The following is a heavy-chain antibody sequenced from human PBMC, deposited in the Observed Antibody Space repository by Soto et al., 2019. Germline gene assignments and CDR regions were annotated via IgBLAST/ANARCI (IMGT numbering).Heavy chain of an antibody. CDR3: ARHGGRGITMVRGVNPSYYYYMDV. CDR2: FYYSGST. Sequence: SETLSLTCTVSGGSISSYYWSWIRQPPGKGLEWIGYFYYSGSTNYNPSLKSRVTISVDTSKNQFSLKLSSVTAADTAVYYCARHGGRGITMVRGVNPSYYYYMDVWGKGTTVTVSS. J-gene: IGHJ6*03. CDR1: GGSISSYY. V-gene: IGHV4-59*08. D-gene: IGHD3-10*01.